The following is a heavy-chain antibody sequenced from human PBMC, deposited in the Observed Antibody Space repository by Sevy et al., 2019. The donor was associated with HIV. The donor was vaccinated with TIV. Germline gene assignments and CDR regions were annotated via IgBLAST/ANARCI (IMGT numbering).Heavy chain of an antibody. D-gene: IGHD5-12*01. CDR3: ARAPPVRSGDDSLNWFDP. Sequence: SETLSLTCTVSGGSISAYYWSWIRQPPGKGLEWIGYIYYTGSTNYNPSLKTRVTMSVDTSKNQFSLKLSSVIAVDTAVYYCARAPPVRSGDDSLNWFDPWGQGTLVTVSS. J-gene: IGHJ5*02. V-gene: IGHV4-59*01. CDR1: GGSISAYY. CDR2: IYYTGST.